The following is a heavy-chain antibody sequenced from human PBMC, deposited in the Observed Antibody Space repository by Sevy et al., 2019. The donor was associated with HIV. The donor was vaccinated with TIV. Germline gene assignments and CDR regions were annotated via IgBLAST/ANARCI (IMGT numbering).Heavy chain of an antibody. CDR3: ARVGVSYCTDDCYHRFDY. CDR2: ISYDGRNK. Sequence: GGSLRLSCSASGFTFSSYALLWVRQAPGKGLEWVSLISYDGRNKYYSDSVKGRFAISRDGSKTTLFLQMESLRTEDTAIYYCARVGVSYCTDDCYHRFDYWGRGTLVTVSS. V-gene: IGHV3-30*09. D-gene: IGHD2-21*02. CDR1: GFTFSSYA. J-gene: IGHJ4*02.